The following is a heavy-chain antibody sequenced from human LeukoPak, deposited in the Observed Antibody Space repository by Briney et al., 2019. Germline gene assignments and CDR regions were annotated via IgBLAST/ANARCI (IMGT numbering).Heavy chain of an antibody. D-gene: IGHD3-9*01. Sequence: GWPLRLSCVDSELSVRSNYMSWDRQGPGKGLEWSSVIWRSGCSYYAVTVKDGFSISRDNSKNTLYIPMNSLRADDTAVYYCARSFYDILIGYYQYFDYWGQGTLVTVSS. CDR3: ARSFYDILIGYYQYFDY. V-gene: IGHV3-66*01. J-gene: IGHJ4*02. CDR2: IWRSGCS. CDR1: ELSVRSNY.